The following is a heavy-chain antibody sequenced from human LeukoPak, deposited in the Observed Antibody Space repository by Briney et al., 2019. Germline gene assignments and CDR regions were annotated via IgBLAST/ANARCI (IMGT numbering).Heavy chain of an antibody. CDR1: GGSISSYY. V-gene: IGHV4-59*01. CDR3: IGVEHDAFDI. CDR2: IYYSGST. D-gene: IGHD3-22*01. Sequence: SETLSLTCTVSGGSISSYYWSWIRQPPGKGLEWIGYIYYSGSTNYNPSLKSRVTISVDTSKNQFSLKLSSVTAADTAVYYCIGVEHDAFDIWGQGTMVTVSS. J-gene: IGHJ3*02.